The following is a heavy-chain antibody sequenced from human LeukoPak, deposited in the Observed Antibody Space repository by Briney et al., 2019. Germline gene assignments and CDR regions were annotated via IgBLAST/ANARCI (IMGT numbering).Heavy chain of an antibody. CDR3: ARAVPPNLEWFYY. D-gene: IGHD3-3*01. J-gene: IGHJ4*02. CDR2: IYYSGST. Sequence: PSETLSLTCTVSGGSISSYYWSWIRQPPGKGLEWIGYIYYSGSTNYNPSLKSRVTISVDTSKNQFSLKLSSVTAADTAVYYCARAVPPNLEWFYYWGQGTLVTVSS. V-gene: IGHV4-59*01. CDR1: GGSISSYY.